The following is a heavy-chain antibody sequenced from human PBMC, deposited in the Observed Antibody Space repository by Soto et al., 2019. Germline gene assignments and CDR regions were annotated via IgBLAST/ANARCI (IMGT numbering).Heavy chain of an antibody. CDR1: GGTVASSHW. J-gene: IGHJ5*02. V-gene: IGHV4-4*02. CDR2: VYHTGDT. CDR3: AREIVTAGGNNYFDP. D-gene: IGHD2-21*02. Sequence: SETLSLTCGVSGGTVASSHWWSWVRQSPGGGLEWIGNVYHTGDTNFNPSLQSRVTISVDKSNYQFSLRLNSLTAADTAVYFCAREIVTAGGNNYFDPWGPGTLVTVSS.